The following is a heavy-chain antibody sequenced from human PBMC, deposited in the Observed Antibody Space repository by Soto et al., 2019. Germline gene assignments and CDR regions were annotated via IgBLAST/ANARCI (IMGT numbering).Heavy chain of an antibody. CDR2: IYDSGDA. D-gene: IGHD2-21*02. Sequence: SETLSLTCIVSGGSISSYFKSWIRQSPGKGLEWIGCIYDSGDANYNPSLKSRVAISLDTSKNQFSLKLSSVTAADAAVYYCVSSRTAVFGDALDIWALGTMVTVSS. V-gene: IGHV4-59*03. CDR3: VSSRTAVFGDALDI. J-gene: IGHJ3*02. CDR1: GGSISSYF.